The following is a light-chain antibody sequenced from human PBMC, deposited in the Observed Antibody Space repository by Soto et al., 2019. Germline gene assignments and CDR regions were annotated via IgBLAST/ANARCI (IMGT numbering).Light chain of an antibody. J-gene: IGKJ1*01. CDR3: QQYTGSPSWT. V-gene: IGKV3-20*01. CDR2: AVS. Sequence: EIVMTQSPATLSVSPGERATLSCRASQSVSSNLAWYQQKPGQAPRLLIYAVSSRATGIPDRFSGSGSGTDFTLGISRLEPEDFAVYYCQQYTGSPSWTFGQGTKVDIK. CDR1: QSVSSN.